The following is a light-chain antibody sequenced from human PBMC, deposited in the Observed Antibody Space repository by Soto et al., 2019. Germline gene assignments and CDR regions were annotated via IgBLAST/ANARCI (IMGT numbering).Light chain of an antibody. J-gene: IGLJ1*01. CDR1: SSDVGSYNL. Sequence: QSALTQPASVSGSPGQSITISCTGTSSDVGSYNLVSWYQQHPGKAPKLMNYEGSKRPSGVSNRFSGSKSGNTASLTISGLQAEDEADYYCCSYAGSSTSLYVFGAGTKVTVL. CDR3: CSYAGSSTSLYV. V-gene: IGLV2-23*01. CDR2: EGS.